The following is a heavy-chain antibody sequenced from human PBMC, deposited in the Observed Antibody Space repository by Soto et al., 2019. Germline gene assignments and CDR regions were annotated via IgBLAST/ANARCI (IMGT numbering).Heavy chain of an antibody. CDR1: GFTFSTYA. CDR2: ISNGDST. Sequence: GGSLRLSCVTSGFTFSTYAMSWVRQAPGKGLEWVSTISNGDSTYYADSVKGRFTISRDNSRNTLYLQMNSLRAEDTAVYYCAKEMRLYSSSTDAFDIWGQGSMVTVSS. D-gene: IGHD6-13*01. J-gene: IGHJ3*02. CDR3: AKEMRLYSSSTDAFDI. V-gene: IGHV3-23*01.